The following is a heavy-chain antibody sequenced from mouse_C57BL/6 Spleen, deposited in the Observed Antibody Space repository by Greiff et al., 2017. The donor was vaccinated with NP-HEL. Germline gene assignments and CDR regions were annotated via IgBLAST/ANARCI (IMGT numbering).Heavy chain of an antibody. J-gene: IGHJ4*01. CDR1: GYSITSDY. CDR2: ISYSGST. V-gene: IGHV3-8*01. CDR3: ARSPYYNAMDY. D-gene: IGHD2-12*01. Sequence: VQLKESGPGLAKPSQSLSLTCSVSGYSITSDYWTWIRKFPGNKLEYMGYISYSGSTYYNPSLKSRISITRDTSKNQYYLQLNSVTTEDTATYYCARSPYYNAMDYWGQGTSVTVSS.